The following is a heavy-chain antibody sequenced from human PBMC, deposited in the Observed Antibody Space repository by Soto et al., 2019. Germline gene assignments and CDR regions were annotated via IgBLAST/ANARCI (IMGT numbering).Heavy chain of an antibody. CDR1: GFTFCSYS. D-gene: IGHD6-19*01. CDR3: ARWAEQWPLLYYGMDV. CDR2: ISSSSSYI. J-gene: IGHJ6*02. V-gene: IGHV3-21*01. Sequence: GGSLRLSCAASGFTFCSYSMNWVRQAPGKGLEWVSSISSSSSYIYYADSVKGRFTISRDNAKNSLYLQMNSLRAEDTAVYYCARWAEQWPLLYYGMDVWGQGTTVTVSS.